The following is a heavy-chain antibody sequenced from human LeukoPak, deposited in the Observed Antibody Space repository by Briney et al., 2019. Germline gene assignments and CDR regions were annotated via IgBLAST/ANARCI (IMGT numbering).Heavy chain of an antibody. D-gene: IGHD3-9*01. CDR3: AKEGVFRYFDSPHSAAAFPI. CDR1: GFSFSSYG. Sequence: PGGSLRLSCGASGFSFSSYGVHWVRGARGEGLEWVAFIRWDGSNKYYADSVQGRFTISRDHSKNTLYLHLNRLKAEATAVYYRAKEGVFRYFDSPHSAAAFPIRGQPTIPTLPS. V-gene: IGHV3-30*02. CDR2: IRWDGSNK. J-gene: IGHJ3*02.